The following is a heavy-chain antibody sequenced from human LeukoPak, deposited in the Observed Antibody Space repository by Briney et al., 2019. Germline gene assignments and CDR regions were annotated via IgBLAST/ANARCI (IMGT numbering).Heavy chain of an antibody. J-gene: IGHJ3*02. D-gene: IGHD2-21*02. CDR2: IYYSGST. CDR1: GGSISSSSYY. V-gene: IGHV4-39*07. Sequence: SETLSLTCTVSGGSISSSSYYWGWIRQPPGKGLEWIGSIYYSGSTYYNPSLKSRVTISVDTSKNQFSLKLSSVTAADTAVYYCARLGDYCGGDCYPPPDAFDIWGQGTMVTVSS. CDR3: ARLGDYCGGDCYPPPDAFDI.